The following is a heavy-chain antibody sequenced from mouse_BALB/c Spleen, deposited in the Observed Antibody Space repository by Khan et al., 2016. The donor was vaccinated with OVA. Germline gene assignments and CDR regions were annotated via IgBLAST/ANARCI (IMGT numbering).Heavy chain of an antibody. CDR2: ISSSGST. Sequence: VQLKESGPGLVKPSQSLSLTCTVTGYSITSDYAWNWIRQFPGNKLEWMGYISSSGSTNYNPALKSRISITRDTSKKQCFLQLNSVTTEDTATYYCARDGSRYNYAMDYWGQGTSVTVSS. CDR1: GYSITSDYA. V-gene: IGHV3-2*02. D-gene: IGHD2-3*01. CDR3: ARDGSRYNYAMDY. J-gene: IGHJ4*01.